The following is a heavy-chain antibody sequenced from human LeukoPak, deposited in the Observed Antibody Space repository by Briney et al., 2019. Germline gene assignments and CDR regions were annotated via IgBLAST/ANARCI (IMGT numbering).Heavy chain of an antibody. Sequence: GGSLRLSFAGSGFTLSDYAMNLVRQAPGEGLEWLSAINGSYCHPFFADSVKGRFTLSRDNSKKTLYLQMNNLRADDTAIYYGSKVPWVGTITWGQGTLVIVSS. V-gene: IGHV3-23*01. CDR1: GFTLSDYA. CDR2: INGSYCHP. D-gene: IGHD1-26*01. J-gene: IGHJ4*02. CDR3: SKVPWVGTIT.